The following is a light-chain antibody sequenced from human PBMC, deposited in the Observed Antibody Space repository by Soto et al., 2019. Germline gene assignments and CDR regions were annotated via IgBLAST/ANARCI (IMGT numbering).Light chain of an antibody. CDR3: VSYTSSGTYV. J-gene: IGLJ1*01. V-gene: IGLV2-8*01. CDR1: SSDVGAYNY. CDR2: EVS. Sequence: QSALTQPPSASGSPGQSVTISCTGTSSDVGAYNYVSWYQQHPGKAPKLMIYEVSKRPSGVPDRFSGSKSGNTASLTVSGLQAEDEADYYCVSYTSSGTYVFGDGTKVNV.